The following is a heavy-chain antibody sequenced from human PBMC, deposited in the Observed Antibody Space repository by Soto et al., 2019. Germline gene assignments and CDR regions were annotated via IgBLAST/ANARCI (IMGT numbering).Heavy chain of an antibody. CDR1: GGSMSEFF. CDR3: ARDGYDGSGSPNPAY. J-gene: IGHJ4*02. D-gene: IGHD3-10*01. V-gene: IGHV4-59*01. Sequence: SETLSLSCSVSGGSMSEFFWSWIRQSPERGLEWIGYVYYLGSTDYNPSLKSRVTISVXXXXXXFXLXLXXXTAADAAIYYCARDGYDGSGSPNPAYWGPG. CDR2: VYYLGST.